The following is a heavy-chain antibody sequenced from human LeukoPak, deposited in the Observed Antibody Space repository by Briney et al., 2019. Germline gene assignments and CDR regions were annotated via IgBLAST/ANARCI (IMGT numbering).Heavy chain of an antibody. Sequence: SETLSLTCTVSGGSISSYYWSWIRQPPGKGLEWIGYIYHTGSTSYNPSLKGRVTISVDTSKNQFSLKLSSVTAADTAVYYCARTTGTTWGPDYWGQGTLVTVSS. CDR3: ARTTGTTWGPDY. V-gene: IGHV4-59*01. D-gene: IGHD1-1*01. J-gene: IGHJ4*02. CDR1: GGSISSYY. CDR2: IYHTGST.